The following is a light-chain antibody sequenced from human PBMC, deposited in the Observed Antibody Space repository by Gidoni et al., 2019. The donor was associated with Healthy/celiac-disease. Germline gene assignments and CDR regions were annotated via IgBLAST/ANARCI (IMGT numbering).Light chain of an antibody. CDR1: SSDVGGYNY. CDR3: SSYTSSSTLVV. Sequence: QSALTQPASASGSPGQSITISCTGTSSDVGGYNYVSWYQQHPGKAPKLMIYEVSNRPSGVSNRFSGSKYGNTASLTIAGLQAEDEADDYCSSYTSSSTLVVFGGGTKLTVL. CDR2: EVS. J-gene: IGLJ3*02. V-gene: IGLV2-14*01.